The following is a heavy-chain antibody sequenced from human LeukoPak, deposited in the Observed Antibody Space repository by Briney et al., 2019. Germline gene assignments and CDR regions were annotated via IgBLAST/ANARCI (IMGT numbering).Heavy chain of an antibody. D-gene: IGHD6-13*01. CDR1: GFTFSSYA. J-gene: IGHJ4*02. Sequence: PGGSLRLSCAASGFTFSSYAMSWVRQAPGKGLEWVSAISGNSGNTHYADSVKGRFTISRDNSKNTLYLQMNSLRAEDTAIYYCAKPARVGAVDYWGQGTLVTVSS. V-gene: IGHV3-23*01. CDR2: ISGNSGNT. CDR3: AKPARVGAVDY.